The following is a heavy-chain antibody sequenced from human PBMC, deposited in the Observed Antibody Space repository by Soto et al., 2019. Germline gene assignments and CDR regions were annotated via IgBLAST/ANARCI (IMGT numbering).Heavy chain of an antibody. D-gene: IGHD2-2*01. CDR2: IDSVGST. V-gene: IGHV3-53*04. CDR1: GFTVSSNY. Sequence: GGSLRLSCAASGFTVSSNYMSWVRQAPGKGLEWVSVIDSVGSTYYPDSVKGRFTISRHNSKNTLYLQMNSLRAEDTAVYYCARVVGVPATGYYFDYWGQGTLVTVSS. J-gene: IGHJ4*02. CDR3: ARVVGVPATGYYFDY.